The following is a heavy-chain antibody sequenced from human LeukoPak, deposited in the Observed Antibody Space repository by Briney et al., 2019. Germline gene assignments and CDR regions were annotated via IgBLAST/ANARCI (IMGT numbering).Heavy chain of an antibody. CDR3: ARVPRGYMIVAVPNDY. CDR2: ISNYNGDT. D-gene: IGHD3-22*01. V-gene: IGHV1-18*01. Sequence: ASVKVSCKTSGYSFTNFGISWVRQAPGQGLEWMGWISNYNGDTRYAQKVQDRVTVTADTSTTTSYMELRSLRSDDTAVYYCARVPRGYMIVAVPNDYWGQGTLVTVSS. CDR1: GYSFTNFG. J-gene: IGHJ4*02.